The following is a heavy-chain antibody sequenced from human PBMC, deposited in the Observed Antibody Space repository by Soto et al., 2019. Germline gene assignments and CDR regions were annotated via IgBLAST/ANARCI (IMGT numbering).Heavy chain of an antibody. J-gene: IGHJ6*02. CDR2: IYYSGST. Sequence: SETLSLTXTVSCGSISSYYWSWIRQPPGKGLEWIGYIYYSGSTNYNPSLKSRVTISVDTSKNQFSLKLGSVTAADTAVYYCARGPLYDFWSGYYYNYGMEVWGQGTTVTVSS. D-gene: IGHD3-3*01. V-gene: IGHV4-59*01. CDR1: CGSISSYY. CDR3: ARGPLYDFWSGYYYNYGMEV.